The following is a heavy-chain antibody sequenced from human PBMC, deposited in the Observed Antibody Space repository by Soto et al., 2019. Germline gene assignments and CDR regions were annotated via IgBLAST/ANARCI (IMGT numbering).Heavy chain of an antibody. CDR2: IYHSGST. D-gene: IGHD5-18*01. Sequence: SETLSLTCAVSGGSISSGGYSWSWIRQPPGKGLEWIGYIYHSGSTYYNPSLKSRLAISLDTSKNQFSLSLSSVTAADTAVYYCARGRGYSYGLDPWGQGTLVTVSS. CDR1: GGSISSGGYS. V-gene: IGHV4-30-2*05. CDR3: ARGRGYSYGLDP. J-gene: IGHJ5*02.